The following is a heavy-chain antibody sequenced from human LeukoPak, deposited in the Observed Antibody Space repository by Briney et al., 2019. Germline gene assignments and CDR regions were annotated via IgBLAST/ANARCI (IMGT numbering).Heavy chain of an antibody. CDR3: ARGNYYDGKYGMDV. V-gene: IGHV4-30-4*01. J-gene: IGHJ6*02. CDR2: IYYSGST. D-gene: IGHD3-22*01. Sequence: PSQTLSLTCTVSGGSISSGDYYWSWIRQPPGKGLEWIGYIYYSGSTYYNPSLKSRVTISVDTSKNQFSLKLSSVTAADTAVYYCARGNYYDGKYGMDVWGQGTTVTVSS. CDR1: GGSISSGDYY.